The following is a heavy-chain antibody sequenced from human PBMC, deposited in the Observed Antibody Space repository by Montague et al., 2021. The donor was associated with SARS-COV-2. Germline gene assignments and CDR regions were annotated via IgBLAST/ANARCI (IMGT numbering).Heavy chain of an antibody. CDR1: DGSFSDYS. J-gene: IGHJ4*02. V-gene: IGHV4-34*01. D-gene: IGHD3-22*01. CDR3: ARGRQHINMVVVVVTGGEYYFDX. Sequence: SETLSLTCAVYDGSFSDYSWSWIRQPPGKGLEWIGEINHCGSTNYNPSPNSRGTITVDTSKNQFSLKMTSVTAADTAVYYCARGRQHINMVVVVVTGGEYYFDXWGQGTLVAVSS. CDR2: INHCGST.